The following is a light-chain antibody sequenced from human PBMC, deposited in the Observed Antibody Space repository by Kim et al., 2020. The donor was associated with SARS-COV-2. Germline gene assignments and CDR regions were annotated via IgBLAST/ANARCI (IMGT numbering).Light chain of an antibody. Sequence: DIQMTQSPSTLSASVGDRVTITCRASESIGTWLAWYQKKPGRAPRLLIYLASTLENGVPSRFSGTGSGTEFSLSITSLQPDDFATYYCQNYSRFPYTFGQGTKLEI. CDR2: LAS. CDR1: ESIGTW. J-gene: IGKJ2*01. CDR3: QNYSRFPYT. V-gene: IGKV1-5*03.